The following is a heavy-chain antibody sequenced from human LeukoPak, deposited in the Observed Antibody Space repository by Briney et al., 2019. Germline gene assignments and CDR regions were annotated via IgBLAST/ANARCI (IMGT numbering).Heavy chain of an antibody. CDR3: AKVGGGGSYYYFDY. V-gene: IGHV3-23*01. CDR2: ISGSGGST. J-gene: IGHJ4*02. D-gene: IGHD1-26*01. Sequence: PGGSLRLSCAASGFTFNTYAMSWVRQAPGKGLEWVSTISGSGGSTYYADSVKGRFTISRDNSKNTLYLQMNSLRAEDTAVYYCAKVGGGGSYYYFDYWGQGTLVTVSS. CDR1: GFTFNTYA.